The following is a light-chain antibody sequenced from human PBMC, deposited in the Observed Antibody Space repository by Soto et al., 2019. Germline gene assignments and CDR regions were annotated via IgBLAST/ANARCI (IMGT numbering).Light chain of an antibody. CDR3: QQYRTSAQT. J-gene: IGKJ1*01. V-gene: IGKV3-20*01. Sequence: EIVLTQSPGTLSLSPGESATLSCRASQTVGSDYLAWYQQRPGQAPRLLIYGASSRATGIPDRFSGSGSGTDVTLTIRRLEPEDFALYYCQQYRTSAQTFGQGTKVEIK. CDR2: GAS. CDR1: QTVGSDY.